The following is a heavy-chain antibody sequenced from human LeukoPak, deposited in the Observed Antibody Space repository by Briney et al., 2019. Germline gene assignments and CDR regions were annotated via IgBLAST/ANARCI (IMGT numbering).Heavy chain of an antibody. CDR1: GGSFIGYH. D-gene: IGHD4-23*01. V-gene: IGHV4-34*01. J-gene: IGHJ4*02. CDR3: ARDLTTVVNLPYYFDD. Sequence: SETLSLTCAVSGGSFIGYHWNWIRQSPGKGLEWVAEINHSGNTNYNPSLKGRVTISVDTSKNQFSLKLRSVTAADTAVYYCARDLTTVVNLPYYFDDWGQGTLVTVSS. CDR2: INHSGNT.